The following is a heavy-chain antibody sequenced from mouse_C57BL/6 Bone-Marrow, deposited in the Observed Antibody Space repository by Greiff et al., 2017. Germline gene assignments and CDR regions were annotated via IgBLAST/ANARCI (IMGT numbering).Heavy chain of an antibody. J-gene: IGHJ4*01. V-gene: IGHV1-15*01. CDR3: TSTAYYYGGSVYAMDY. Sequence: QVQLQQSGAELVRPGASVTLSCKASGYTFTDYEMHWVKQTPVHGLEWIGAIDPETGGTAYNQKFKGKAILTADKSSSTAYMELRSLTSEYSAVYYFTSTAYYYGGSVYAMDYWGQGTSVTVSA. CDR2: IDPETGGT. D-gene: IGHD1-1*01. CDR1: GYTFTDYE.